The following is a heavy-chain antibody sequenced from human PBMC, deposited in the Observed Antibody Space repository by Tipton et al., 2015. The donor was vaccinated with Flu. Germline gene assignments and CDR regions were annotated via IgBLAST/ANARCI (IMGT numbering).Heavy chain of an antibody. Sequence: VQLVQSGGGLVQPGRSLRLSCTASGFTFGDYAMSWFRQAPGKELEWVGFIRSKVYGGTTEYAAPVKGRFTISRDDSKSIAYLQMNSLKTEDTAVYYCTYFWPARYWGQGTLVTVSS. D-gene: IGHD2/OR15-2a*01. CDR2: IRSKVYGGTT. V-gene: IGHV3-49*03. CDR1: GFTFGDYA. CDR3: TYFWPARY. J-gene: IGHJ4*02.